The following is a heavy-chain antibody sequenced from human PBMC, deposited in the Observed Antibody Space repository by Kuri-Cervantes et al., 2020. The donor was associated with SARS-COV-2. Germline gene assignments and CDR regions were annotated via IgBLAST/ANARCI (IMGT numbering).Heavy chain of an antibody. CDR3: TTGRRDGHNFWRDGDKAFDY. CDR2: IKSKTDGGTT. D-gene: IGHD5-24*01. Sequence: GESLKISCAASGFTFSDYYMSWIRQAPGKGLEWIGRIKSKTDGGTTDYAAPVKGRFTISRDDSKNTLYLQMNGLKTEDTAVYFCTTGRRDGHNFWRDGDKAFDYWGQGALVTVSS. J-gene: IGHJ4*02. V-gene: IGHV3-15*01. CDR1: GFTFSDYY.